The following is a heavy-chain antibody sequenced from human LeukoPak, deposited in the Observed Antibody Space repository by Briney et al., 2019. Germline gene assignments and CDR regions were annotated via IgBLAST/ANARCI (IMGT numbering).Heavy chain of an antibody. V-gene: IGHV4-34*01. CDR2: INHSGST. CDR1: GGSSSGYY. Sequence: SETLSLTCAVYGGSSSGYYWSWIRQPPGKGLEWIGEINHSGSTNYNPSLKSRVTISVDTSKNQFSLKLSSVTAADTAVYYCARRKSGYYYYYMDVWGKGTTVTISS. D-gene: IGHD1-14*01. J-gene: IGHJ6*03. CDR3: ARRKSGYYYYYMDV.